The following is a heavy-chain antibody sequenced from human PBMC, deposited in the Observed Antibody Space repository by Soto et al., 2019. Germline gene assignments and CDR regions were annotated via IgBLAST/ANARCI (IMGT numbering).Heavy chain of an antibody. V-gene: IGHV1-2*04. Sequence: ASVKVSCKASGYTFTGYYMHWVRQAPGQGLEWMGWINPNSGGTNYAQKFQGWVTMTKDTSISTAYMELSRLRSDDTAVYYCATGSGGGWLRSILDYWGQGNLVTVSS. D-gene: IGHD5-12*01. CDR2: INPNSGGT. CDR3: ATGSGGGWLRSILDY. J-gene: IGHJ4*02. CDR1: GYTFTGYY.